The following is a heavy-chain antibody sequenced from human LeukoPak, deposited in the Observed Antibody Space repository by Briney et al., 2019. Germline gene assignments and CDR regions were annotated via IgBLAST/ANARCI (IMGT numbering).Heavy chain of an antibody. V-gene: IGHV3-21*01. CDR2: ISSSSSYI. CDR3: AREISIAVAAYDY. CDR1: GFTFSSYS. D-gene: IGHD6-19*01. Sequence: GGSLRLSCAGSGFTFSSYSMNWVRQAPGKGLEWVSSISSSSSYIYYADSVKGRFTISRDNAKNSLYLQMNSLRAEDTAVYYCAREISIAVAAYDYWGQGTLVTVSS. J-gene: IGHJ4*02.